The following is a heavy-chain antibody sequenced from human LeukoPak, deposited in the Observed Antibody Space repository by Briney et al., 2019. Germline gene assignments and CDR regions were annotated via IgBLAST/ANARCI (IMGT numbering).Heavy chain of an antibody. J-gene: IGHJ3*02. CDR3: AVFPGIVGGTPLRNDAFDI. Sequence: ASVTVSCKASGYTFIDYYMHWVRQAPGQGLAWMGWINPNSGGTNYTQKFQGRVTMTRDTSISTAYMELSRLRSDDTAVYYCAVFPGIVGGTPLRNDAFDIWGQGRMVTVSS. CDR1: GYTFIDYY. D-gene: IGHD1-26*01. V-gene: IGHV1-2*02. CDR2: INPNSGGT.